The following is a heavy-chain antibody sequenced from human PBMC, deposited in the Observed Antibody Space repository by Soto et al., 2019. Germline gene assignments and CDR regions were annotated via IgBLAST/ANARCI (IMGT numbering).Heavy chain of an antibody. J-gene: IGHJ6*02. CDR3: ARHYGSDYGMDV. D-gene: IGHD3-10*01. CDR2: IFPHDSNT. Sequence: ESLKISCQGFGYSFFGYWIGWVRQMPGRGLEWMGIIFPHDSNTRYSPSFQGQVTFSVDLSISTAFLQWSSLKASDTAMYYCARHYGSDYGMDVWGQGTTVTVSS. CDR1: GYSFFGYW. V-gene: IGHV5-51*01.